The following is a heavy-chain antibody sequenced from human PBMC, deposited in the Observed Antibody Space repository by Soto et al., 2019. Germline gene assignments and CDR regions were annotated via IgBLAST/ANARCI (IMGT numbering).Heavy chain of an antibody. CDR1: GGSISSGGYS. V-gene: IGHV4-30-2*01. D-gene: IGHD5-12*01. CDR3: ARGEMATTLDY. Sequence: SETLSLTCAVSGGSISSGGYSWSWIRQPPGKGLEWIGYIYHSGSTYYNPSLKSRVTISVDRSKNQFSLKLSSVTAADTAVYYCARGEMATTLDYWGQGTLVTVSS. CDR2: IYHSGST. J-gene: IGHJ4*02.